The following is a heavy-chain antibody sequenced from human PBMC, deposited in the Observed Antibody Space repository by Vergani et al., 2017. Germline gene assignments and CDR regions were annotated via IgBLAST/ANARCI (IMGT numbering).Heavy chain of an antibody. D-gene: IGHD1-7*01. CDR2: IYWNDAQ. CDR1: GFSLNTRGVS. Sequence: QITLKESGPTLVKPTQTLTLTCTFSGFSLNTRGVSVAWIRQPPGKALAWLALIYWNDAQHYSPFLNNRLTIPKDTSKNQVVLTMANMDYVDTGTYYWVYRKTECGTTGCFYPFYYYYYMDVWGKGTTVTVSS. J-gene: IGHJ6*03. V-gene: IGHV2-5*04. CDR3: VYRKTECGTTGCFYPFYYYYYMDV.